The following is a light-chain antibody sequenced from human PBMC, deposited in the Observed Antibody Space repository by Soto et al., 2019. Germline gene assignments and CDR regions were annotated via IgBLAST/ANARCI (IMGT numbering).Light chain of an antibody. CDR3: QQYYSYPLT. CDR2: TAS. CDR1: QDISNF. J-gene: IGKJ4*01. Sequence: KMTQSPSSLSASVGDRVNITCRASQDISNFLAWYQQKPGEVPKVLIYTASTLTSGVPSRFSGSGSGTDFTLTISCLQSEDFATYYCQQYYSYPLTFGGGTKVDIK. V-gene: IGKV1-27*01.